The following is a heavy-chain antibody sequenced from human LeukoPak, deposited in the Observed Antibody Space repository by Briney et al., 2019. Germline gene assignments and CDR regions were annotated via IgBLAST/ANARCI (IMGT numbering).Heavy chain of an antibody. V-gene: IGHV5-51*01. Sequence: GESLKISCQGSGYSFTNYWIGWVRQMPGKGLEWMGIISPGDSDTTYSPSFTSRVTMSVDRSRNQFSLKLTSVTAADTAVYYCARQKWEQQGRDYYFNGLDVWGPGTTVIVSS. D-gene: IGHD1/OR15-1a*01. CDR2: ISPGDSDT. CDR3: ARQKWEQQGRDYYFNGLDV. J-gene: IGHJ6*02. CDR1: GYSFTNYW.